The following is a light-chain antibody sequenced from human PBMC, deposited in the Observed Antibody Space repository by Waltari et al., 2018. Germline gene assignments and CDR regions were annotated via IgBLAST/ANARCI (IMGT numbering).Light chain of an antibody. CDR2: AAS. Sequence: DIQMTQSPSSLSASVGDRDTITCRASQSISSYLNWYQQKPRKAPKLLIYAASSLQSGVPSRFSGSGASTDFTLTISSLQPEDVATYYCQQSYSTPITFGQGTRLEIK. V-gene: IGKV1-39*01. J-gene: IGKJ5*01. CDR3: QQSYSTPIT. CDR1: QSISSY.